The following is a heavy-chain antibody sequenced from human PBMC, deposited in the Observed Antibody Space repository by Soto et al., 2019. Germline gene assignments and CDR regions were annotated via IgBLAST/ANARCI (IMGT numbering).Heavy chain of an antibody. CDR1: GFTFSSYG. CDR2: IWYDGSNK. CDR3: ARGSRGVISPPNYYGMDV. V-gene: IGHV3-33*01. D-gene: IGHD3-10*01. J-gene: IGHJ6*02. Sequence: QVQLVESGGGVVQPGRSLRLSCAASGFTFSSYGMHWVRQAPGKGLEWVAVIWYDGSNKYYADSVKGRFTISRDNSKNTLYLQMNSLRAEDTAVYYCARGSRGVISPPNYYGMDVWGQGTTVTVSS.